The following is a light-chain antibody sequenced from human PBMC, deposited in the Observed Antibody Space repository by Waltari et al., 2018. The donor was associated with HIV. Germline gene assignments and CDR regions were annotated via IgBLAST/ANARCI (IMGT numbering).Light chain of an antibody. CDR2: KDS. V-gene: IGLV3-27*01. CDR3: YSAADNDLRV. CDR1: VLSKKY. J-gene: IGLJ3*02. Sequence: SYDLTQPSSVSVSPGQTARTTCPGDVLSKKYPRWFQQKPGQAPVWVIYKDSERPSGIPERFSGSSSGTTVTLTISGAQVEDEAHYYCYSAADNDLRVFGGGTKLTVL.